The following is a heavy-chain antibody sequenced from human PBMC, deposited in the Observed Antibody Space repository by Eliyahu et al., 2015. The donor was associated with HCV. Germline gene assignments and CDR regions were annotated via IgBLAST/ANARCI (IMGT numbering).Heavy chain of an antibody. CDR3: ARSFVVPAAQGVATLIDY. V-gene: IGHV3-21*01. J-gene: IGHJ4*02. CDR1: GFTFXSYS. D-gene: IGHD2-2*01. CDR2: ISSSSSYI. Sequence: EVQLVESGGGLVKPGGSLXLSCAASGFTFXSYSMNWVRQAPGKGLEWVSSISSSSSYIYYADSVKGRFTISRDNAKNSLYLQMNSLRAEDTAVYYCARSFVVPAAQGVATLIDYWGQGTLVTVSS.